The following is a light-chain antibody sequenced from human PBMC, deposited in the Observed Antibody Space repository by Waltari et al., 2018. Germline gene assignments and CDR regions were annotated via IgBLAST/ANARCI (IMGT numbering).Light chain of an antibody. CDR3: CSYAGSYSVV. CDR1: TSDVGGYSY. CDR2: DVS. Sequence: QSALTQPRSVSGSPGQSVTISCTGTTSDVGGYSYVSWYQHHPGKAPKLMICDVSKRPSGVPDRFSGSKSGNTASLTISGLQAEDEADYYCCSYAGSYSVVFGGGTKLTVL. V-gene: IGLV2-11*01. J-gene: IGLJ2*01.